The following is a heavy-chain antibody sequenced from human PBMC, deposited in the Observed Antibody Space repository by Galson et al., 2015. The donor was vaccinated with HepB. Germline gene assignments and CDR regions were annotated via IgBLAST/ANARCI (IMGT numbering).Heavy chain of an antibody. V-gene: IGHV7-4-1*02. D-gene: IGHD5-12*01. CDR1: GYTFTSYA. CDR3: ARQDIVATKGGSFDY. CDR2: INTNTGNP. J-gene: IGHJ4*02. Sequence: CKASGYTFTSYAMNWVRQAPGQGLEWMGWINTNTGNPTYAQGFTGRFVFSLDTSVSTAYLQISSLKAEDTAVYYCARQDIVATKGGSFDYWGQGTLVTVSS.